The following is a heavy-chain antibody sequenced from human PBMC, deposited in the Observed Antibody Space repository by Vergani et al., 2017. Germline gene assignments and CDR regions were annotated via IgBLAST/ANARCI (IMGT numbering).Heavy chain of an antibody. CDR1: GGSFTRYH. J-gene: IGHJ6*03. V-gene: IGHV4-34*01. Sequence: QVQLQQWGGGLLKPSETLSLTCVVNGGSFTRYHWTWIRQSPGAGLECVGDIDHTGRPDYNPSLKGRLTMSVDKSRNQFSLTLNSVTATDTAIYFCARVNTETNGHLYYYYYMDVWGQGTAVTVS. CDR3: ARVNTETNGHLYYYYYMDV. D-gene: IGHD4-11*01. CDR2: IDHTGRP.